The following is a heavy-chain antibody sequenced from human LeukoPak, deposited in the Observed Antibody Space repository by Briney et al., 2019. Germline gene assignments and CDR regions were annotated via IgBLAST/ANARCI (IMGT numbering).Heavy chain of an antibody. Sequence: SETLSLTCTVSGGSISSSSYYWGWIRQPPGKGLEWIGSIYYSGSTYYNPSLKSRVTISVDTSKNQFSLKLSSVTAADTAVYYCATQSLVAAAGTWYWGQGTLVTVSS. CDR2: IYYSGST. CDR3: ATQSLVAAAGTWY. J-gene: IGHJ4*02. D-gene: IGHD6-13*01. V-gene: IGHV4-39*01. CDR1: GGSISSSSYY.